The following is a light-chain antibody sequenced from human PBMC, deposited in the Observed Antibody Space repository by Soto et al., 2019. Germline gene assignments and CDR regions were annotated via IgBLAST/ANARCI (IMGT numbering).Light chain of an antibody. J-gene: IGKJ5*01. CDR3: QQRSDRLPIT. CDR1: QSVGSS. CDR2: GAS. Sequence: LAPGERATLSCRASQSVGSSLSWYQQKPGQAPRLLFYGASNRATAIPDRFSGSGFGTDFTLTISDVEPEDSAVYYCQQRSDRLPITFGQGTRLEIK. V-gene: IGKV3-11*01.